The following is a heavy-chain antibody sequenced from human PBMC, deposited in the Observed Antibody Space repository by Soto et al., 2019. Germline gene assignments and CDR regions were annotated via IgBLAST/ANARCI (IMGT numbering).Heavy chain of an antibody. D-gene: IGHD3-3*01. CDR1: GYTLTELS. V-gene: IGHV1-24*01. J-gene: IGHJ4*02. CDR3: ATDTTIFGVVSFDY. Sequence: GAPEKGSCKVSGYTLTELSMQWGRPASGKGLEWMGGFDPEDGETIYAQKFQGRVTMTEDTSTDTAYMELSSLRSEDTAVYYCATDTTIFGVVSFDYWDQGTLVTGSS. CDR2: FDPEDGET.